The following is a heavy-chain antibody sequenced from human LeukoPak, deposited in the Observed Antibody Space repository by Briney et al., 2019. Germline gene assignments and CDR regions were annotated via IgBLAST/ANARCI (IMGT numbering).Heavy chain of an antibody. Sequence: PGGSLRLSCAASGFTLSSYWMSWVRQAPGKGLEWVANIKQDGSEKYYVDSVKGRFTISRGNAKNSLYLQMNSLRAEDTAVYYCARDQYDSSGYYSDYWGQGTLVTVSS. V-gene: IGHV3-7*01. CDR1: GFTLSSYW. CDR2: IKQDGSEK. CDR3: ARDQYDSSGYYSDY. J-gene: IGHJ4*02. D-gene: IGHD3-22*01.